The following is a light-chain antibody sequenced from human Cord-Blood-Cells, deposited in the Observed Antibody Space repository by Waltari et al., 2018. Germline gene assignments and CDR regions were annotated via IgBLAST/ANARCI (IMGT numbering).Light chain of an antibody. Sequence: QAVLTQPASLSASPGASASLTCTLRSGINVGTYRIYWYQQKPGSPPQYLLRYKSDSDKQQGSGVPRRFSVSKDASANAGILLISGLQSEDEADYYCMIWHSSAVVFGGGTKLTVL. J-gene: IGLJ2*01. CDR3: MIWHSSAVV. CDR1: SGINVGTYR. V-gene: IGLV5-45*01. CDR2: YKSDSDK.